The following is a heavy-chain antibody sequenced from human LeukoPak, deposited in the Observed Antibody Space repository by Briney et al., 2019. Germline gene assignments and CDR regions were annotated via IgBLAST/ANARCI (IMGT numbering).Heavy chain of an antibody. CDR3: AKDLQGQYDCVWGSYRLFDY. V-gene: IGHV3-23*01. CDR2: ISGSGGST. CDR1: GFTFSSYA. J-gene: IGHJ4*02. Sequence: PGGSLRLSCAASGFTFSSYAMSWVRQAPGKGLEWVSAISGSGGSTYYADSVKGRFTISRDNSKNTLYLQMNSLRAEDAAVYYCAKDLQGQYDCVWGSYRLFDYWGQGTLVTVSS. D-gene: IGHD3-16*02.